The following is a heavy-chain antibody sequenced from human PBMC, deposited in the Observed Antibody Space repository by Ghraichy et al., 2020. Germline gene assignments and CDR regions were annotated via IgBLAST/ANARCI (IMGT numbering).Heavy chain of an antibody. CDR2: ISGTT. CDR1: GFTFGNYA. V-gene: IGHV3-23*01. Sequence: GGSLRLSCAASGFTFGNYAMSWVRQAPGKGLEWVSAISGTTYYADSVKGRFTISRDNSKNTLYLQMNSLRAEDTAVYYCATNLASCRGDTCYSNSWGQGTLVTVSS. D-gene: IGHD2-15*01. J-gene: IGHJ1*01. CDR3: ATNLASCRGDTCYSNS.